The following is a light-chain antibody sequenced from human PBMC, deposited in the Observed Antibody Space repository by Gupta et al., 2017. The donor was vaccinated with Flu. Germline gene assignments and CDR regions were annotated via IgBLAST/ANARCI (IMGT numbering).Light chain of an antibody. Sequence: PCMSASAGDRVTNSCRASQRISSYLDWYQPKPGKAPMLLIFVASSGQSGVSSRFSGSVSGTTFTLTISSLQAEDFATYCCQQTDSIPHAFGGGTKVEIK. CDR1: QRISSY. CDR3: QQTDSIPHA. J-gene: IGKJ4*01. V-gene: IGKV1-39*01. CDR2: VAS.